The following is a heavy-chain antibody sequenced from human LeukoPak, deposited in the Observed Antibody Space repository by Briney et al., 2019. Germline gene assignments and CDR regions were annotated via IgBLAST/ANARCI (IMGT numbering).Heavy chain of an antibody. V-gene: IGHV3-7*01. CDR3: SRDLGD. CDR2: INQDESDK. J-gene: IGHJ4*02. Sequence: GGSLRLSCAASGFTFSSYAMSWVRQAPGKGLEWVGWINQDESDKQYVDSVKGRFTISRDNAENTLSLQMNSLRAEDTAVYYCSRDLGDWGRGTLVTVSS. CDR1: GFTFSSYA.